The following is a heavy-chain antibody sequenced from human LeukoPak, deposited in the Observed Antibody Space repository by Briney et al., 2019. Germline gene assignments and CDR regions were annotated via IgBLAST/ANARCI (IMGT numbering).Heavy chain of an antibody. J-gene: IGHJ6*04. CDR2: ISGSGGST. CDR1: GFTFSSYA. CDR3: AKVGDYGDYGGLDV. D-gene: IGHD4-17*01. V-gene: IGHV3-23*01. Sequence: GGSLRLSCAASGFTFSSYAMSWVRQAPGRGLEWVSAISGSGGSTYYADSVKGRFTISRDNSKNTLYLQMNSLRAEDTAVYYCAKVGDYGDYGGLDVWGKGTTVTVSS.